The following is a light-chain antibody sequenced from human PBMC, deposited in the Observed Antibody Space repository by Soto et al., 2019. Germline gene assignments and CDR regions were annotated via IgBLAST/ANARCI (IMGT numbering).Light chain of an antibody. CDR1: TGAVTSGHF. J-gene: IGLJ2*01. CDR2: DTS. V-gene: IGLV7-46*01. Sequence: QAVVTQEPSLTVSPGGTVTLTCGSSTGAVTSGHFPHWFQQKPGQAPRTLIYDTSNKHSWTPARFSGSLLGGKAALTLSGAQPEDEAGYYCLLFSSDARRVFGGGTQLTVL. CDR3: LLFSSDARRV.